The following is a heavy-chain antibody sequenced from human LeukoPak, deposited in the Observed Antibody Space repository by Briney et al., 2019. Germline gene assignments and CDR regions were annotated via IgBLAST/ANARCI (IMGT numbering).Heavy chain of an antibody. CDR1: GGSFSGYY. V-gene: IGHV4-34*01. J-gene: IGHJ6*02. CDR3: ARGAKSYDYVWGSYRPYYYYGMDA. D-gene: IGHD3-16*02. CDR2: INHSGST. Sequence: SETLSLTCAVYGGSFSGYYWSWIRQPPGKGLEWIGEINHSGSTNYNPSLKSRVTISVDTSKNQFSLKLSSVTAADTAVYYCARGAKSYDYVWGSYRPYYYYGMDAWGQGTTVTVSS.